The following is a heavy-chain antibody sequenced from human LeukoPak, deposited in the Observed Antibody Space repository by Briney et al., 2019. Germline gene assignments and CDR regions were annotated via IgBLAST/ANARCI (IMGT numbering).Heavy chain of an antibody. Sequence: GGSLRLSCAASGFTFDDYGMSWVRQAPGKGLEWVSGINWNGGSTGYADSVKGRFTISRDNAKNSLYLQMNSLRAEDTALYYCARETYYYDNSGYFDYWGQGTLVTVSS. D-gene: IGHD3-22*01. CDR1: GFTFDDYG. CDR2: INWNGGST. CDR3: ARETYYYDNSGYFDY. J-gene: IGHJ4*02. V-gene: IGHV3-20*04.